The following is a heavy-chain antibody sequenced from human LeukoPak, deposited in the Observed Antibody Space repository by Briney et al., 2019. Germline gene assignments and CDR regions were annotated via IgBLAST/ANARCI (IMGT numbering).Heavy chain of an antibody. D-gene: IGHD6-13*01. Sequence: SETLSLTCTVSGGSISSYYWSWIRQPPGKGLEWIGYIYYSGSTNYNPSLKSRVTISVDTSKNQFSLKLSSVTAADTAVYYCARRAEWYSSWYEDNWFDPWGQGTLVTVSS. CDR3: ARRAEWYSSWYEDNWFDP. CDR1: GGSISSYY. CDR2: IYYSGST. V-gene: IGHV4-59*01. J-gene: IGHJ5*02.